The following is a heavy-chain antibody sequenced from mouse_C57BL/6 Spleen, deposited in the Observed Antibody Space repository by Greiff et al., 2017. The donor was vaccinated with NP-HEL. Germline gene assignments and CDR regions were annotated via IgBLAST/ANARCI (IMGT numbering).Heavy chain of an antibody. CDR3: ARGPWDEDY. J-gene: IGHJ4*01. CDR1: GYTFTSYW. Sequence: QVQLQQPGAELVKPGASVKLSCKASGYTFTSYWMQWVKQRPGQGLEWIGEIDPSDSYTNYNQKFKGKATLTVDTSSSTAYMQLSSLTSEDSAVYYCARGPWDEDYWGQGTSVTVSS. D-gene: IGHD4-1*01. CDR2: IDPSDSYT. V-gene: IGHV1-50*01.